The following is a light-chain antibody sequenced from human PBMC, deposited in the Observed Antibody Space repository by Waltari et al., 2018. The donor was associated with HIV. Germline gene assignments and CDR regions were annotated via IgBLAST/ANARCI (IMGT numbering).Light chain of an antibody. J-gene: IGKJ2*01. CDR1: ASLMHVNANTY. CDR2: GIS. CDR3: MQATHFPRT. Sequence: DIVLTQTPLSSPVTLGQPASISCNSSASLMHVNANTYLNWLHQRPGQPHRLLIFGISKRFSGVPDRFSGSGAGTHFTLRISRVEAEDVGFYYCMQATHFPRTFGQGTRLAIK. V-gene: IGKV2-24*01.